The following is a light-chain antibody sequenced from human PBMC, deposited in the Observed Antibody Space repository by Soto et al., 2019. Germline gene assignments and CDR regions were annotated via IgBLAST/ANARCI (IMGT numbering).Light chain of an antibody. J-gene: IGLJ2*01. V-gene: IGLV2-8*01. CDR1: SSDVGGYDY. Sequence: QSALTQPPSASGSPGQSVIISCTGTSSDVGGYDYVSWYQQHPGKAPKLMIYEVNNRPSGVPDRFSGSKSGNTASLTVSGLQAEDDADYYCSSYAGSNNLVVFGGGTKLTVL. CDR2: EVN. CDR3: SSYAGSNNLVV.